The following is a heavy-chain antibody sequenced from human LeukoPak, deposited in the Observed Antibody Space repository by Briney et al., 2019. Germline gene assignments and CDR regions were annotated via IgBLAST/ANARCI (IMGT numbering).Heavy chain of an antibody. Sequence: GGSLRLSCAVSGFTFTSYWMNWLRQAPGKGLEWVASIRQDGGEKSYVDSVKGRFTISRDNTKNSLYLQMSSLRAEDTAVYYCARDGTAAGLYFDLWGQGTLVTVSS. CDR1: GFTFTSYW. CDR2: IRQDGGEK. CDR3: ARDGTAAGLYFDL. D-gene: IGHD6-13*01. V-gene: IGHV3-7*01. J-gene: IGHJ4*01.